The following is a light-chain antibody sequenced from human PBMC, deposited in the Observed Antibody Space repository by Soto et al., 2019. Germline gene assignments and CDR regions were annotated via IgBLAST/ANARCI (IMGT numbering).Light chain of an antibody. CDR3: QQYGSSTWK. Sequence: EIVFTQSPGTLSFCPEERATLSCRASQSLSSSYLAWYQQKSGQAHRLIIYGASSRATGIPDRFSGSGSGTDFTLTISRLEPEDFAVYYCQQYGSSTWKFGQGTKVDIK. V-gene: IGKV3-20*01. CDR2: GAS. J-gene: IGKJ1*01. CDR1: QSLSSSY.